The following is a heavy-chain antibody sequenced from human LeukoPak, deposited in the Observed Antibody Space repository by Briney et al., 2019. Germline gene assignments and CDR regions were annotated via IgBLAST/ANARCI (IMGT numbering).Heavy chain of an antibody. J-gene: IGHJ4*02. CDR3: ARVSGWRQN. Sequence: PSQTLSLTCTVSGDSLRSGDYYWSWIRQPAGKGLEWIGRISSSGSTYYNPSLKSRVTISVDTSKNQFSLKLSSVTAADTAVYYCARVSGWRQNWGQGTLVTVSS. V-gene: IGHV4-61*02. CDR1: GDSLRSGDYY. CDR2: ISSSGST. D-gene: IGHD6-19*01.